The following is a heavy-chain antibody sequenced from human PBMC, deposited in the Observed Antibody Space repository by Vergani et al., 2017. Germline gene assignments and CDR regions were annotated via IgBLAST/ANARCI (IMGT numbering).Heavy chain of an antibody. D-gene: IGHD1-7*01. V-gene: IGHV2-5*04. CDR1: GFSLNTRGVS. Sequence: QITLKESGPTLVKPTQTLTLTCTFSGFSLNTRGVSVAWIRQPPGKALDLLALIYWNDDQHYSPSLNNRVTITKDTSKNQVVLTMTNMDYVDTGTYYCVYRRPECGTTGCFYPFYDYYDMDVWGKGTTVTVSS. CDR3: VYRRPECGTTGCFYPFYDYYDMDV. CDR2: IYWNDDQ. J-gene: IGHJ6*03.